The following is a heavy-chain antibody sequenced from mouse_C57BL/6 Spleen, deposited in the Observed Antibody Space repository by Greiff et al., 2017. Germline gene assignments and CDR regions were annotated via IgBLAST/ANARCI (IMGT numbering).Heavy chain of an antibody. Sequence: EVQLQESGPSLVRPSQTLSLTCTVTGFSINSDCYWILIRQVPGNKLEYIGYTFYSGITYYNPSLESRTYITRDTSTNKFSLKLSSVTTEDTATCYWARAYYSNSWYFDFWGTGTTVTVSS. CDR3: ARAYYSNSWYFDF. D-gene: IGHD2-5*01. V-gene: IGHV3-3*01. CDR1: GFSINSDCY. CDR2: TFYSGIT. J-gene: IGHJ1*03.